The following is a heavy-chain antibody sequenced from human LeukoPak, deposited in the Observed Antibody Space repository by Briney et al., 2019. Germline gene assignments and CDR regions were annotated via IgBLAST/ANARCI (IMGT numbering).Heavy chain of an antibody. V-gene: IGHV4-39*07. D-gene: IGHD5-18*01. CDR3: ARELGTAMVPY. CDR2: IYHSGST. Sequence: SETLSLTCTVSGGSISSGSYYWSWIRQPPGKGLEWIGSIYHSGSTYYNPSLKSRVTISVHTSKNQFSLKLSSVTAADTAVYYCARELGTAMVPYWGQGTLVTVSS. J-gene: IGHJ4*02. CDR1: GGSISSGSYY.